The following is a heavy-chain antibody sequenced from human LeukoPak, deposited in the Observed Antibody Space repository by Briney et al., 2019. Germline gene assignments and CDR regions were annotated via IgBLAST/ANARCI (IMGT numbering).Heavy chain of an antibody. V-gene: IGHV3-9*01. CDR2: INWNSDDI. J-gene: IGHJ5*02. CDR3: VKGQTGSTGSWFAR. CDR1: GFTFDDYA. Sequence: HPGRSLRLSCVGSGFTFDDYAMHWVRQVPGKCLEWVSGINWNSDDIGYADSVKGRFTISRDNAKNSLFLQMNSLRVEDPAFYSCVKGQTGSTGSWFARWGQRTLVTVSS. D-gene: IGHD1-1*01.